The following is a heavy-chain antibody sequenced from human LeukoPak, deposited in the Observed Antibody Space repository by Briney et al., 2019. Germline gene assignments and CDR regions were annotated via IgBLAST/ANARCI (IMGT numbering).Heavy chain of an antibody. D-gene: IGHD6-19*01. Sequence: SETLSLTCAVYGGSFSGYYWSWIRQPPGKGLEWIGEINHSGSTNYNPSLKSRVTISVDTSKNQFSLKLSSVTAADTAVYYCARRVRGSDNWFDPWGQGTLVTVSS. V-gene: IGHV4-34*01. J-gene: IGHJ5*02. CDR1: GGSFSGYY. CDR2: INHSGST. CDR3: ARRVRGSDNWFDP.